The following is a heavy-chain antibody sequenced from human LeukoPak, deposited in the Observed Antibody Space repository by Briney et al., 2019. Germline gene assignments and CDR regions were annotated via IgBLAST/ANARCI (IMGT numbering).Heavy chain of an antibody. D-gene: IGHD2-2*01. J-gene: IGHJ4*02. Sequence: ASVKVSCKVSGYTLNELSMHWVRQAPGKGLEWMGGFDPEDGETIYAQKFQGRVSMTEDTSTDTAYMELRSLRSDDTAVYYCTVRYCSSTSCSGEYYFDYWGQGTLVTVSS. CDR2: FDPEDGET. V-gene: IGHV1-24*01. CDR3: TVRYCSSTSCSGEYYFDY. CDR1: GYTLNELS.